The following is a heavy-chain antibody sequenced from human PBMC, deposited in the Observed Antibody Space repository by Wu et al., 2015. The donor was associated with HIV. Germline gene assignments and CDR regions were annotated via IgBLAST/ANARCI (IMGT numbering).Heavy chain of an antibody. V-gene: IGHV1-2*02. CDR1: GYTFTGYY. CDR2: INPNSGGT. CDR3: ARNVLWFGELPGAFDI. D-gene: IGHD3-10*01. J-gene: IGHJ3*02. Sequence: QVQLVQSGAEVKKPGASVKVSCKASGYTFTGYYMHWVRQAPGQGLEWMGWINPNSGGTNYAQKFQGRVTMTRDTSTSTVYMELSSLRSEDTAVYYCARNVLWFGELPGAFDIWGQGTMVTVSS.